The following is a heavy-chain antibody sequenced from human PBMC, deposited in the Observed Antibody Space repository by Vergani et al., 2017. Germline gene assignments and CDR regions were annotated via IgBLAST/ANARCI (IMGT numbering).Heavy chain of an antibody. CDR3: TRHWAVVAANNWFDP. CDR1: GGSINTGAYY. V-gene: IGHV4-61*02. J-gene: IGHJ5*02. CDR2: VYTSGMT. Sequence: QVQLQESGPRLVRPSQTLSLTCTVSGGSINTGAYYWSWIRQPAGKGLEWIGRVYTSGMTNYNPSLKSRVTISVDTSKNQFSLKLSSVTAADTAVYYCTRHWAVVAANNWFDPWGQGTLVTVSS. D-gene: IGHD2-15*01.